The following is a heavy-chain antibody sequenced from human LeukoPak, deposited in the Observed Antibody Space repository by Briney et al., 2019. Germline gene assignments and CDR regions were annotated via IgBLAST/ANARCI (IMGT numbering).Heavy chain of an antibody. CDR3: ASQGLYSGYDLDYFDY. J-gene: IGHJ4*02. CDR1: GFTFSRYW. Sequence: GSLRLSCAASGFTFSRYWMSWVRQAPGKGLEWVANTKQDGSEKYYVDSVKGRLTISRDNAKNSLYLQMNSLRAEDTAVYYCASQGLYSGYDLDYFDYWGQGALVTVSP. D-gene: IGHD5-12*01. CDR2: TKQDGSEK. V-gene: IGHV3-7*01.